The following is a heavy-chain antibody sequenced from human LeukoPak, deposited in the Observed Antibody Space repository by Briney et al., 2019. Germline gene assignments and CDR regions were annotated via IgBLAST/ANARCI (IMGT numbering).Heavy chain of an antibody. J-gene: IGHJ5*02. D-gene: IGHD5-18*01. CDR2: ISSSSSYI. Sequence: NPGGSLRLSCAASGFTFSSHSINSVRHAPRQGLEQVSSISSSSSYIYYSDSVKGRFTISRDNAKNSLYLQMNSLRAEDTAVYYCAREELWPWGQGTLVTVSS. CDR3: AREELWP. V-gene: IGHV3-21*01. CDR1: GFTFSSHS.